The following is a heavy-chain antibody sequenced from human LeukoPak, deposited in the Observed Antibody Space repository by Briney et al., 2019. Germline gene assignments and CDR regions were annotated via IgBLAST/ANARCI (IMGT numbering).Heavy chain of an antibody. D-gene: IGHD1-7*01. CDR3: ARVGITGTTRRHWFDP. V-gene: IGHV1-8*01. Sequence: GASVKVSCKASGYTFTSYDINWVRQATGQGLEWMGWMNPNSGNTGYAQKFQGRVTMTRNTSISTAYMELSSLRSEDTAVYYCARVGITGTTRRHWFDPWGQGTLVTVSS. CDR1: GYTFTSYD. CDR2: MNPNSGNT. J-gene: IGHJ5*02.